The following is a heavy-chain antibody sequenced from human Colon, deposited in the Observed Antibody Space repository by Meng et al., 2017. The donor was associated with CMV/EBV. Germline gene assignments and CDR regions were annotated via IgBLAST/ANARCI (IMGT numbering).Heavy chain of an antibody. CDR3: AREASGWSTGIDY. D-gene: IGHD6-19*01. CDR1: GGSFNSGSYY. Sequence: SETLSLTCSVSGGSFNSGSYYWTWIRQPPGEGLEWIGYISYSGNTNYNPSLKSRLTIEVDTSRNQFSLKLTSVSAADTAMYYCAREASGWSTGIDYWGQGTLVTVSS. J-gene: IGHJ4*02. CDR2: ISYSGNT. V-gene: IGHV4-61*01.